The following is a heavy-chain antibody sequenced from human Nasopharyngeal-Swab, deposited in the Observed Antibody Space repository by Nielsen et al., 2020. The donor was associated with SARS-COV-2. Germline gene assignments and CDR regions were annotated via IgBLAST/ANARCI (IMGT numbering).Heavy chain of an antibody. V-gene: IGHV3-23*01. CDR1: GFTFSSYG. CDR3: AKKGSCSSTSCYYYDYYYMDV. Sequence: GGSLRLSCAASGFTFSSYGMHWVRQAPGKGLEWVSTISGSGGSTYYADSVKGRFTISRDNSKNTLYLQMTSLRAEDTAVYYCAKKGSCSSTSCYYYDYYYMDVWGKGTTVTVSS. J-gene: IGHJ6*03. CDR2: ISGSGGST. D-gene: IGHD2-2*01.